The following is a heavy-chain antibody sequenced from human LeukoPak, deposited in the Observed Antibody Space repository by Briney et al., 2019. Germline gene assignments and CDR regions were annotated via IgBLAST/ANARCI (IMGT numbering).Heavy chain of an antibody. J-gene: IGHJ4*02. CDR2: IIPIFGTA. CDR1: GYTFTRYG. CDR3: ARGWLAETAVVTPYNY. Sequence: RASVKVSCKTSGYTFTRYGVSWVRQAPGQGLEWMGGIIPIFGTAHYAQKFQGRVTITADEFTSTAYMELSSLRSEDTAVYYCARGWLAETAVVTPYNYWGQGTLVTVSS. V-gene: IGHV1-69*13. D-gene: IGHD4-23*01.